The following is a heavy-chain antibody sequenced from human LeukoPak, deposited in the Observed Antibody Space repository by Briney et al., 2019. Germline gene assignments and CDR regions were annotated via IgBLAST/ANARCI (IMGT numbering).Heavy chain of an antibody. CDR3: ARDTSGYTFDD. J-gene: IGHJ4*02. V-gene: IGHV3-21*01. D-gene: IGHD5-18*01. CDR2: ISATSNYI. Sequence: GGSLRLSCAASGFTFSSYNMNWVRQAPGKGLEWVSSISATSNYIYYADPVKGRFTISRDNAKNSLYLQMNSLRAEDTAGYYCARDTSGYTFDDWGQGTLVTVSS. CDR1: GFTFSSYN.